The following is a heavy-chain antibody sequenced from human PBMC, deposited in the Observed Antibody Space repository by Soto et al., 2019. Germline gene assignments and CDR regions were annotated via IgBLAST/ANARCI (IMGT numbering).Heavy chain of an antibody. D-gene: IGHD2-2*01. CDR1: GYSFTSYW. V-gene: IGHV5-51*01. CDR3: ARHVSVHAPCYYYGMDV. Sequence: PGESLKISCKGSGYSFTSYWIGWVRQMPGKGLEWMGIIYPGDSDTRYSPSFQGQVTISADKSISTAYLQWSSLKASDTAMYYCARHVSVHAPCYYYGMDVWGQGTTVTVSS. CDR2: IYPGDSDT. J-gene: IGHJ6*02.